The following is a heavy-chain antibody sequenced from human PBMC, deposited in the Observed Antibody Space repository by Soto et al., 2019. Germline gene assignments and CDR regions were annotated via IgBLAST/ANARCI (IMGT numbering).Heavy chain of an antibody. V-gene: IGHV4-39*01. D-gene: IGHD6-13*01. CDR1: GGSISSSSYY. J-gene: IGHJ4*02. CDR2: IYYSGST. CDR3: ARHLGYSSSWIDY. Sequence: SETLSLTCTVSGGSISSSSYYWGWIRQPPGKGLEWIGSIYYSGSTYYNPSLKSRVTISVDTSKNQFSLKLSSVTAADTAVYYCARHLGYSSSWIDYWGQGTLVTVSS.